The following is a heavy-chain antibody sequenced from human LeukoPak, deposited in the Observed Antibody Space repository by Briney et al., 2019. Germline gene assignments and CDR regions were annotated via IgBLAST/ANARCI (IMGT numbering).Heavy chain of an antibody. CDR2: ISAYNGNT. D-gene: IGHD2-8*02. Sequence: ASVKVSCKASGYTFTSYGISWVRQAPGQGLEWMGWISAYNGNTNYAQKLQGRVTMTTDTSTSTAYMELRSLRSDDTAVYYCARGSAWSSDLSQGGDFDYWGQGTLVTVSS. CDR1: GYTFTSYG. V-gene: IGHV1-18*01. CDR3: ARGSAWSSDLSQGGDFDY. J-gene: IGHJ4*02.